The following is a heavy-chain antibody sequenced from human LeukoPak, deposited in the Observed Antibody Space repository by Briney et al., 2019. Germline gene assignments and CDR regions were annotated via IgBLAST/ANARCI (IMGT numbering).Heavy chain of an antibody. CDR1: GFTFSSYS. Sequence: PGGSLRLSCAASGFTFSSYSMNWVRQAPGKGLEWVSYISSSSNTIYYADSVKGRFTISRDNSQNSLYLQMNSLRDGDTAVYFCATSGSIRCDYWGQGTLVTVSS. J-gene: IGHJ4*02. CDR2: ISSSSNTI. CDR3: ATSGSIRCDY. D-gene: IGHD1-26*01. V-gene: IGHV3-48*02.